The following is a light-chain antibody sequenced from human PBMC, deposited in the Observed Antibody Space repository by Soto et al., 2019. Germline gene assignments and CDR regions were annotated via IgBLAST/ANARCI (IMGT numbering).Light chain of an antibody. CDR1: QSVSSY. J-gene: IGKJ4*01. CDR3: QQRSKWPLT. Sequence: EIVLTQSPGTLSLSPGERSTLSCGASQSVSSYLAWYQQKPGQAPRLLIYDASNRATGIPARFSGSGSGTDFTLTISSLEPEDFAVYYCQQRSKWPLTFGGGTKVDIK. V-gene: IGKV3-11*01. CDR2: DAS.